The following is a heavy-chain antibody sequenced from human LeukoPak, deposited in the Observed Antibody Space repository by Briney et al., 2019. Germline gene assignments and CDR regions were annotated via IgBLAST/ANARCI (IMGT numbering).Heavy chain of an antibody. CDR2: INHSGST. D-gene: IGHD2-2*01. J-gene: IGHJ6*03. CDR3: PRVTVVAYYYYYMDV. CDR1: GGSFSGYY. Sequence: SETLSLTCAVYGGSFSGYYWSWIRQPPGKGLEWIGEINHSGSTNYNPSLKSRVTISVDTSKNQFSLKLSSVTAADTAVYYCPRVTVVAYYYYYMDVWGKGTTVTVSS. V-gene: IGHV4-34*01.